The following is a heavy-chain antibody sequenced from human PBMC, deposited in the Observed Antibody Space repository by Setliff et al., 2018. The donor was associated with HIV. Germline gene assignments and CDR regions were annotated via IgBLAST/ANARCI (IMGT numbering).Heavy chain of an antibody. D-gene: IGHD3-10*01. CDR1: GFIFDDYG. Sequence: GGSLRLSCAASGFIFDDYGMSWVRQAPGKGLEWVSGINWNGGRTGYADSVKGRFTISRDNAKNSLYLQMDSLSAEDAAVYFCARDGHLYGQPFDYWGQGALVTVSS. V-gene: IGHV3-20*04. J-gene: IGHJ4*02. CDR3: ARDGHLYGQPFDY. CDR2: INWNGGRT.